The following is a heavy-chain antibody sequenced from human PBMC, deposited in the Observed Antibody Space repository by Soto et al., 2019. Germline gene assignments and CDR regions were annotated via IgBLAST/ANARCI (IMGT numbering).Heavy chain of an antibody. CDR1: FTFSMYS. Sequence: EVQVVESGGGLVQPGGSLRLSCSFTFSMYSMSLVRQAPGKGLEWVASISSGGSYIKYADSVKGRFTISRDNAKNSVSLQMNSLRVDDTAVYFCTRDQGGSYDSWFDPWGQGTLVTVSS. J-gene: IGHJ5*02. CDR2: ISSGGSYI. CDR3: TRDQGGSYDSWFDP. D-gene: IGHD1-26*01. V-gene: IGHV3-21*01.